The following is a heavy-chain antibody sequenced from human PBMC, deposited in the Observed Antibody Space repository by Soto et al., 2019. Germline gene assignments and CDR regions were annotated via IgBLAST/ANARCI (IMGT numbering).Heavy chain of an antibody. Sequence: SGATLVNPPQTLTLTCTFSGFSLSTSGMCVSWIRHPPGKALEWLALIDWDDDKYYRPSLKTRLTLSRGTPKNQVVLTMTNMDPVDRATYYCARIPPSGNQWFYCYGLDVWGQGSTVTVSS. D-gene: IGHD3-22*01. CDR2: IDWDDDK. CDR1: GFSLSTSGMC. V-gene: IGHV2-70*01. CDR3: ARIPPSGNQWFYCYGLDV. J-gene: IGHJ6*02.